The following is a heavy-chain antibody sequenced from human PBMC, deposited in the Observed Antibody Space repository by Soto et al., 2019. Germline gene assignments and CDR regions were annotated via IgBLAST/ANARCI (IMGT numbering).Heavy chain of an antibody. CDR3: ARDQLGYCISTSCYGELFYYYYGMDV. V-gene: IGHV1-46*01. CDR2: INPSGGST. Sequence: ASSKVSCTASEYTFTSYYMHWVRQAPGQGLGWMGIINPSGGSTSYAQKFEGRVTMTRDTSTSTVYMELSSLRSEDTAVYYCARDQLGYCISTSCYGELFYYYYGMDVWGQGTTVTVSS. CDR1: EYTFTSYY. D-gene: IGHD2-2*01. J-gene: IGHJ6*02.